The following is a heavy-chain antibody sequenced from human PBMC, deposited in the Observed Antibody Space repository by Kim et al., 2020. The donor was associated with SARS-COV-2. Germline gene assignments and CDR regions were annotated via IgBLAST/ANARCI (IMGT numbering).Heavy chain of an antibody. Sequence: SETLSLTCTVSGGSISSGGYYWSWIRQHPGKGLEWIGYIYYSGSTYYNPSLKSRVTISVDTSKNQFSLKLSSVTAADTAVYYCASLWARYLDYWGQGTLVTVSS. CDR1: GGSISSGGYY. CDR3: ASLWARYLDY. J-gene: IGHJ4*02. CDR2: IYYSGST. D-gene: IGHD2-21*01. V-gene: IGHV4-31*03.